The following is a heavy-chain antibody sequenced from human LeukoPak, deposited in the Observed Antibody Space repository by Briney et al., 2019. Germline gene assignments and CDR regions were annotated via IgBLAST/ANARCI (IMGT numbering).Heavy chain of an antibody. V-gene: IGHV1-2*02. CDR1: GYTFTDYY. Sequence: EASVKVSCKTSGYTFTDYYMQWVRQAPGQGLEGMGWINPSDGDTKSARKFQGRVTMTRDTSVSTAYLELSRLTSDDTAIYYCARDCSGADCYSGNAFDIWGQGTMVTVSS. D-gene: IGHD2-15*01. CDR2: INPSDGDT. CDR3: ARDCSGADCYSGNAFDI. J-gene: IGHJ3*02.